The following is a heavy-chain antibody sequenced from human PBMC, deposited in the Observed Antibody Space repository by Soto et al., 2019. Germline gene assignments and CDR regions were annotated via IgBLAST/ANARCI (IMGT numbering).Heavy chain of an antibody. J-gene: IGHJ4*02. Sequence: SETLSLTCTVSGGSISSGDYYWSWIRQPPGKGLEWIGYIYYSGSTYYNPSLKSRVTISVDTSKNQFSLKLSSVTAADTAVYYCARDPEKYRGSDLGIDYWGQGTLVTVSS. V-gene: IGHV4-30-4*01. D-gene: IGHD5-12*01. CDR2: IYYSGST. CDR1: GGSISSGDYY. CDR3: ARDPEKYRGSDLGIDY.